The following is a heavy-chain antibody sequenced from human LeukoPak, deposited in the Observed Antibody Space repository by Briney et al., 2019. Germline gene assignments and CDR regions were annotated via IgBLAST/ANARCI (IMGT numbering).Heavy chain of an antibody. V-gene: IGHV3-23*01. CDR3: AKGYSGYDWSLVDY. CDR1: GFTFSNSA. J-gene: IGHJ4*02. CDR2: ISGTGGST. D-gene: IGHD5-12*01. Sequence: GGSLRLSCAASGFTFSNSAMSWVRQGPGKGLEWVSSISGTGGSTYYADSVKGRFTISRDNSKNTLCLQMNSLRAEDTAAYYCAKGYSGYDWSLVDYWGQGTLVTVS.